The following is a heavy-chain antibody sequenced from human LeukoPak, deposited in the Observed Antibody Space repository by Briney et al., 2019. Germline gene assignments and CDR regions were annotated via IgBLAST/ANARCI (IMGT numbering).Heavy chain of an antibody. CDR3: ARAPRGFWSGYSPYYFDY. Sequence: GGSRRLSCAASGFTFSSYWMSWVRQAPGKGLEWVANIKQDGSEKYYVDSVKGRFTISRDNAKNSLYLQMNSLRAEDTAVYYCARAPRGFWSGYSPYYFDYWGQGTLVTVSS. V-gene: IGHV3-7*01. CDR2: IKQDGSEK. J-gene: IGHJ4*02. D-gene: IGHD3-3*01. CDR1: GFTFSSYW.